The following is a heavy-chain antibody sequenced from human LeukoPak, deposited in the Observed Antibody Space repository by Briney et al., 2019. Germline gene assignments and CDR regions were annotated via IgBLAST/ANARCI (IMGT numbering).Heavy chain of an antibody. D-gene: IGHD2/OR15-2a*01. J-gene: IGHJ4*02. V-gene: IGHV5-51*01. Sequence: GESLKISCKGSGYTFTNYWIGWVRQMPGKGLEFMGIIYPGDSDTRYSPSFQGQVTISVDKSINTPYLQWSSLKASDSAMYYCARAGYSNRWDGVDYWGQGTLVTVSS. CDR3: ARAGYSNRWDGVDY. CDR1: GYTFTNYW. CDR2: IYPGDSDT.